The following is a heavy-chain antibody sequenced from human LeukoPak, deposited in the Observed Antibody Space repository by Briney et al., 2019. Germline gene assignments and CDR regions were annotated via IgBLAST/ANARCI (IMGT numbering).Heavy chain of an antibody. D-gene: IGHD3-3*01. J-gene: IGHJ6*02. V-gene: IGHV3-53*01. CDR2: IYSGGST. CDR3: AREYYDFWSGYRAYGMDV. CDR1: GFTVSSNY. Sequence: GGPLRLSCAASGFTVSSNYMSWVRQAPGKGLEWVSVIYSGGSTYYADSVKGRFTISRDNSKNTLYLQMNSLRAEDTAVYYCAREYYDFWSGYRAYGMDVWGQGTTVTVSS.